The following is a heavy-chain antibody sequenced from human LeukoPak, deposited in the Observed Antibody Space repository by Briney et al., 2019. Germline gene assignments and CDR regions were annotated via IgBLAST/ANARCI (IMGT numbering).Heavy chain of an antibody. CDR3: ARRTVTDYYFDL. J-gene: IGHJ2*01. CDR1: GYTFTSYW. Sequence: GGSLGISFQGSGYTFTSYWIGWVRPMPGKGLEWMGVIYPGDSDTRYSPSFQGQVTISADKSISTAYLQWSSLKASDTAMYYCARRTVTDYYFDLWGRGTLVTVSS. D-gene: IGHD4-17*01. V-gene: IGHV5-51*01. CDR2: IYPGDSDT.